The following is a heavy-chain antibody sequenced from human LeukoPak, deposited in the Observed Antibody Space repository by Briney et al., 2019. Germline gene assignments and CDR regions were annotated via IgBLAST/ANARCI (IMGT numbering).Heavy chain of an antibody. Sequence: RGSLRLSCAASGFTFSSAWMHWVRHAPGRGLVWVSRINSDGRSTTYAESVKGRFTISRDNAKNTQYLQMNSLRAGDTAVYYCARGGWYGTLIDYWGQGTLVTVSS. V-gene: IGHV3-74*01. D-gene: IGHD2-15*01. CDR3: ARGGWYGTLIDY. J-gene: IGHJ4*02. CDR1: GFTFSSAW. CDR2: INSDGRST.